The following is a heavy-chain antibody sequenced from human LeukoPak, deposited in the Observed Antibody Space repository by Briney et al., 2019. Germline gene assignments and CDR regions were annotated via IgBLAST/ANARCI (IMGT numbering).Heavy chain of an antibody. V-gene: IGHV4-34*01. J-gene: IGHJ3*02. CDR3: ARGVNCSGGSCYKAFDI. D-gene: IGHD2-15*01. CDR1: DGSFSGYY. CDR2: INHSGST. Sequence: SETLSLTCAVYDGSFSGYYWSWIRQPPGKGLEWIGEINHSGSTNYNPSLKSRVTISVDTSKNQFSLKLSSVTAADTAVYYCARGVNCSGGSCYKAFDIWGQGTMVTVSS.